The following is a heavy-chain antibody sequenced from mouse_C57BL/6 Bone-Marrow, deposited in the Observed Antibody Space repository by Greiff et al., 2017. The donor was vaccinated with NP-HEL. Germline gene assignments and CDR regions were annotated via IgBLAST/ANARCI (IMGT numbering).Heavy chain of an antibody. V-gene: IGHV1-81*01. CDR3: ARDYDGYYDAMDY. J-gene: IGHJ4*01. CDR1: GYTFTSYG. CDR2: IYPRSGNT. D-gene: IGHD2-3*01. Sequence: VQLQESGAELARPGASVKLSCKASGYTFTSYGISWVKQRTGQGLEWIGEIYPRSGNTYYNEKFKGKATLTADKSSSTAYMELRSLTSEDSAVYFCARDYDGYYDAMDYWGQGTSVTVSS.